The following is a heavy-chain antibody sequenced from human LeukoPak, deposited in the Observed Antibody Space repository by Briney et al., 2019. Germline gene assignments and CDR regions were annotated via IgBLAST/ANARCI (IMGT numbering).Heavy chain of an antibody. CDR3: ASLHGYGSGGP. Sequence: PSETLSLTCTVSGGSISSYYWSWIRQPPGKGLEWIGYIYYSGSTNYNPSLKSRVTISVDTSKNQFSLKLSSVTAADTAVYYCASLHGYGSGGPWGQGPWSPSPQ. CDR1: GGSISSYY. V-gene: IGHV4-59*08. J-gene: IGHJ5*02. D-gene: IGHD3-10*01. CDR2: IYYSGST.